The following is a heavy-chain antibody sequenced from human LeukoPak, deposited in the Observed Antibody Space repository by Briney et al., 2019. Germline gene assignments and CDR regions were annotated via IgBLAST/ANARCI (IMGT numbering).Heavy chain of an antibody. CDR2: IYYSGST. V-gene: IGHV4-39*07. CDR1: GGSISSYY. Sequence: SETLSLTCTVSGGSISSYYWGWIRQPPGKGLEWIGSIYYSGSTYYNPSLKSRVTISVDTSKNQFSLKLSSVTAADTAVYYCARVSSGSYLGLVPYYYYMDVWGKGTTVTVSS. J-gene: IGHJ6*03. D-gene: IGHD1-26*01. CDR3: ARVSSGSYLGLVPYYYYMDV.